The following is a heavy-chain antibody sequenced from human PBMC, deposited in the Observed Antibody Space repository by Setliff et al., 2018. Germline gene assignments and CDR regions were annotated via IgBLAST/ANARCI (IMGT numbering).Heavy chain of an antibody. D-gene: IGHD2-8*01. V-gene: IGHV1-46*01. Sequence: EASVKVSCKASGHTFTSYFMQWVRQAPGQGLEWMGMINPSGGYTIYAQKFQGRVTMTRDTSTSTVYLELSSLRSEDTAVYYCARGLIVLPGPSGDMGSFDYWGQGTLVTVSS. CDR3: ARGLIVLPGPSGDMGSFDY. CDR2: INPSGGYT. CDR1: GHTFTSYF. J-gene: IGHJ4*02.